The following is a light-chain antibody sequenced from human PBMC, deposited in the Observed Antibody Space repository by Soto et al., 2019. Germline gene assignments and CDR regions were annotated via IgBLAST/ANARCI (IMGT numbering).Light chain of an antibody. CDR1: QSVSSN. V-gene: IGKV3-15*01. CDR2: GAS. CDR3: QQYNKWPRT. J-gene: IGKJ1*01. Sequence: EIVLTQSPGTLSLSPGERATLSCRASQSVSSNYLAWYQQKPGQAPRLLIYGASTRATGLPARFSGSGSGTEFTLTISSLQSEDFAVYYCQQYNKWPRTFGQGTKVDNK.